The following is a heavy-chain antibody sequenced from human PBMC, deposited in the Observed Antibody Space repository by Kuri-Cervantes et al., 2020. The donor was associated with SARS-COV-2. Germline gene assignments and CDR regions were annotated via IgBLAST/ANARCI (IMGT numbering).Heavy chain of an antibody. D-gene: IGHD3-10*01. CDR3: ARNLQRGLYYFDS. V-gene: IGHV3-30*03. J-gene: IGHJ4*02. CDR1: GFTFSSYG. Sequence: LSLTCAAPGFTFSSYGMHWVRQAPGKGLEWVAVISYDGSNKYYADSVKGRFTISRDNSKNTLYLQMDSLRDEDTAVYYCARNLQRGLYYFDSWGQGTLVTVSS. CDR2: ISYDGSNK.